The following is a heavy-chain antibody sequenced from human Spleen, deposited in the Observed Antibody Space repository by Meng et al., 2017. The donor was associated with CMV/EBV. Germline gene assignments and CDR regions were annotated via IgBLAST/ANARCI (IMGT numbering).Heavy chain of an antibody. CDR2: INEDGSEK. J-gene: IGHJ4*02. V-gene: IGHV3-7*01. CDR3: APQGSSSTST. Sequence: GGSLRLSCAASGFTFDDHAMHWVRQAPGKGLEWVANINEDGSEKYYGDSVKGRFTISRDNTKNSLSLQMNSLRAEDTAVYYCAPQGSSSTSTWGQGTLVTVSS. CDR1: GFTFDDHA. D-gene: IGHD2-2*01.